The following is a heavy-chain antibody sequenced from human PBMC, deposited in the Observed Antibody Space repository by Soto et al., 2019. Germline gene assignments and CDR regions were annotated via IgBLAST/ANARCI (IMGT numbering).Heavy chain of an antibody. CDR3: ARGAPRYDFWSGYSNWFDP. J-gene: IGHJ5*02. CDR1: GYTFTGYY. CDR2: INPNSGGT. Sequence: QVQLVQSGAEVKKPGASVKVSCKASGYTFTGYYMHWVRQAPGQGLEWMGWINPNSGGTNYAHKFQGWVTMTRDTSISTAYMELSRLRSDDTAVYYCARGAPRYDFWSGYSNWFDPWGQGTLVTVSS. V-gene: IGHV1-2*04. D-gene: IGHD3-3*01.